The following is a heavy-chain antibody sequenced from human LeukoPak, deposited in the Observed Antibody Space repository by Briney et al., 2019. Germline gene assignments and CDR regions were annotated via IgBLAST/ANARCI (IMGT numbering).Heavy chain of an antibody. CDR2: ISYDGSNK. D-gene: IGHD3-22*01. V-gene: IGHV3-30-3*01. CDR3: ARDLYDRSGYLGQ. J-gene: IGHJ4*02. Sequence: GGSLRLSCAASEFTFSKYFMYWVRQAPGKGLEWVAVISYDGSNKYYADSVKGRFTISRDNSKNTLNLHMNSLRAEDTAVYYCARDLYDRSGYLGQWGQGTLVTVSS. CDR1: EFTFSKYF.